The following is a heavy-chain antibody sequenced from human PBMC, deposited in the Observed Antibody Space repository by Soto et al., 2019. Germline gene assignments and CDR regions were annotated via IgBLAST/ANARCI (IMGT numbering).Heavy chain of an antibody. V-gene: IGHV4-61*01. CDR1: GASVSSGSHY. CDR2: ISSSGGT. Sequence: SETLSLTCTVSGASVSSGSHYWTWIRQPPGKGLEWIGYISSSGGTNYSPSLKSRDTISVDTSKNQFSLKLSSVTAADTAVYYCARVTGRYYYGMDVWGQGTTVTVSS. CDR3: ARVTGRYYYGMDV. J-gene: IGHJ6*02.